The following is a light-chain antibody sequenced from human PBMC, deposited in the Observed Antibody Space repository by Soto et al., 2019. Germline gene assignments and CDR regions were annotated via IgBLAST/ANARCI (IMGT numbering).Light chain of an antibody. V-gene: IGLV2-14*01. CDR2: DVT. Sequence: QSVLTQPASVSGSPGQSITISCTGTSSDVGNNNYVSWYQQNPGKAPKVMICDVTNRPSGVSNRFSGSKSGNTASLNISGRQAEDEADYYCSSFTGSSYVFGTGTKVNVL. CDR3: SSFTGSSYV. J-gene: IGLJ1*01. CDR1: SSDVGNNNY.